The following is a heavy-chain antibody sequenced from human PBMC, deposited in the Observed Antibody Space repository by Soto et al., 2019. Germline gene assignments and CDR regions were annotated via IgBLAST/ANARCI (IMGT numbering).Heavy chain of an antibody. Sequence: EVQLVESGGGLVQPGGSLRLSCAASGFNFNWYWMSWVRQAPGKGLEWLATIKTDASEKKYVDSVKGRFTMSRDNAKNSLYLQMDSLRAEDTAVCYCARDSGYGSGNSVNHYLDYWGHGTLVTVSS. J-gene: IGHJ4*01. V-gene: IGHV3-7*01. D-gene: IGHD3-10*01. CDR2: IKTDASEK. CDR1: GFNFNWYW. CDR3: ARDSGYGSGNSVNHYLDY.